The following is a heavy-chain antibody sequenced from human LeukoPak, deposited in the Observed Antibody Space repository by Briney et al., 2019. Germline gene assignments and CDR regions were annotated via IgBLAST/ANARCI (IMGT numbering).Heavy chain of an antibody. J-gene: IGHJ4*02. CDR2: ISSSSSYI. V-gene: IGHV3-21*04. Sequence: GGSLRLSCAASGFTFSTYSMNWVRQAPGKGLEWVSSISSSSSYIYYADSVKGRFTISRDNAKDSLYLQMNGLRAEDTAVYYCASRSSIWSGYQDTLYYFDSWGQGTLVTVSS. D-gene: IGHD3-3*01. CDR3: ASRSSIWSGYQDTLYYFDS. CDR1: GFTFSTYS.